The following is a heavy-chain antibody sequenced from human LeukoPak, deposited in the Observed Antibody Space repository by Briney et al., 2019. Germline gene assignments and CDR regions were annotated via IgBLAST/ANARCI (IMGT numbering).Heavy chain of an antibody. D-gene: IGHD4-23*01. CDR3: ARDRGYSTFDY. J-gene: IGHJ4*02. V-gene: IGHV3-7*01. CDR2: IKEDGSEI. Sequence: GGSLSLSCAASGFTFSSYAMSWVRPAPGKGLAWVANIKEDGSEINYVDSVKGRFTISRDNAKNSLYLQMNSLRVDDTAVYYCARDRGYSTFDYWGQGTLVTVSS. CDR1: GFTFSSYA.